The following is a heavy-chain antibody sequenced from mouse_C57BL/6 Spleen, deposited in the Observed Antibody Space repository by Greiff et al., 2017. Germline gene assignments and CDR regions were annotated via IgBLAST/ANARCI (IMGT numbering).Heavy chain of an antibody. CDR1: GFTFSSYT. J-gene: IGHJ1*03. CDR3: ARQRTVGYFEV. D-gene: IGHD1-1*01. Sequence: EVMLVESGGGLVKPGGSLKLSCAASGFTFSSYTMSWVRQTPEKRLEWVATISGGGGNTYYPDSVKGRFTISRDNAKNTLYLQMSSLRSEDTALYYCARQRTVGYFEVWGTGTTVTVAS. V-gene: IGHV5-9*01. CDR2: ISGGGGNT.